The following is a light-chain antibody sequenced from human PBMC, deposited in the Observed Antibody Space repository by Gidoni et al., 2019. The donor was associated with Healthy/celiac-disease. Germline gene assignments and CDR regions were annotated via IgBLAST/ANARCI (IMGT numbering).Light chain of an antibody. CDR1: QSISSW. CDR3: QQYNSYLMYT. CDR2: KAS. V-gene: IGKV1-5*03. J-gene: IGKJ2*01. Sequence: DIQMTQSPSTMSASVGDRVTITCRASQSISSWLAWYQQKPGKAPKLLIYKASSLESGVPSRFSGSGSGTEFTRTISSLQPDDFATYYCQQYNSYLMYTFGQGTKLEIK.